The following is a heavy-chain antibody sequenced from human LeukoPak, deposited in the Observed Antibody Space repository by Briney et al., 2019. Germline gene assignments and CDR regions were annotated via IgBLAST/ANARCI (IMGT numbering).Heavy chain of an antibody. J-gene: IGHJ4*02. CDR2: ISGSGSTI. CDR1: GLTFSNYE. CDR3: AKPRGATVTSYYSDY. V-gene: IGHV3-48*03. D-gene: IGHD4-17*01. Sequence: PGGSLRLSCAASGLTFSNYEVNWVRQAPGKGLDWVSYISGSGSTIYYADSVRGRFTISRDNAKKSLYLQMNSLRAEDTAVYYCAKPRGATVTSYYSDYWGQGTLVTVSS.